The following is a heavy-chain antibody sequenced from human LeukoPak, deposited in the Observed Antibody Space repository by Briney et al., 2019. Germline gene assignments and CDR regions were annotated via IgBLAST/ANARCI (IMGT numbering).Heavy chain of an antibody. V-gene: IGHV3-33*01. CDR1: GFTFSSYG. D-gene: IGHD3-22*01. J-gene: IGHJ4*02. CDR3: ASRNNYYDSSGYYRDFDY. Sequence: GRSLRLSCAASGFTFSSYGMHWVRQAPGKGLEWVAVIWYDGSNKYYANSVKGRFTISRDNSKNTLYLQMNSLRPEDTAVYYCASRNNYYDSSGYYRDFDYWGQGTLVTVSS. CDR2: IWYDGSNK.